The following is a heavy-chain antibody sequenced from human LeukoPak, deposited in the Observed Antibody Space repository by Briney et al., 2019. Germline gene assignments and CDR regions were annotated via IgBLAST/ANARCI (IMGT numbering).Heavy chain of an antibody. CDR2: ISGSSNYI. CDR3: AREPSGWYVDY. V-gene: IGHV3-21*01. D-gene: IGHD6-19*01. CDR1: GFTFSDRS. Sequence: GSLRLSCATSGFTFSDRSISWVRQAPGKGLEWVAYISGSSNYINYADSVKGRFTISRDNAKTSVYLQMNSLRAEDTAVYYCAREPSGWYVDYWGQGTLVTVSS. J-gene: IGHJ4*02.